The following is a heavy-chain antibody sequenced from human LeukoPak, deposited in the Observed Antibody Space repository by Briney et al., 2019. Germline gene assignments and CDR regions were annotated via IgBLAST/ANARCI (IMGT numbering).Heavy chain of an antibody. CDR3: ASLYGGHHGLYYYYMDV. J-gene: IGHJ6*03. CDR2: IYCSGST. CDR1: GGSISSSSYY. V-gene: IGHV4-39*01. D-gene: IGHD4/OR15-4a*01. Sequence: SETLSLTCTVSGGSISSSSYYWGWIRQPPGKGLEWIGSIYCSGSTYYNPSLKSRVTISVDTSKTQFSPKLSSVTAADTAVYYCASLYGGHHGLYYYYMDVWGKGTTVTVSS.